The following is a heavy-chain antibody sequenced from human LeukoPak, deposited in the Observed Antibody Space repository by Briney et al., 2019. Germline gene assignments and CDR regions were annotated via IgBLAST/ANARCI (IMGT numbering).Heavy chain of an antibody. CDR2: ISAYNGNT. CDR1: GYSFTNYG. V-gene: IGHV1-18*01. D-gene: IGHD3-22*01. Sequence: ASVKVSCKASGYSFTNYGFNWVRQAPGQGLEWMGWISAYNGNTNYAQKLQGRVTMTTDTSTSTAYMELRSLRSDDTAVYYCARTLPFMIVVVITPGGWFDPWGQGTLVTVSS. CDR3: ARTLPFMIVVVITPGGWFDP. J-gene: IGHJ5*02.